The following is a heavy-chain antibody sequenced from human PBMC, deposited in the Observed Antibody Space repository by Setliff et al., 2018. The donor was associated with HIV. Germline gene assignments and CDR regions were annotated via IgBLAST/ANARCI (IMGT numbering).Heavy chain of an antibody. CDR2: INPNSGGT. Sequence: ASVKVSCKASGYTFIDYFMHWVRQAPGQGLEWMGWINPNSGGTNYAQKFQGRVTMTRDTSISTAYMELSRLRSDDTAVYYCARWKAAALFHWFDPWGQGTLVTVSS. CDR1: GYTFIDYF. D-gene: IGHD6-13*01. CDR3: ARWKAAALFHWFDP. J-gene: IGHJ5*02. V-gene: IGHV1-2*02.